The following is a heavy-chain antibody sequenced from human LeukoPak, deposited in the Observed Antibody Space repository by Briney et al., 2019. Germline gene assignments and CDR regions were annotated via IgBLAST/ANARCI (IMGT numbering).Heavy chain of an antibody. Sequence: GGSLRLSCAPSGFIVSSNYMSWVRQAPGKGLEWVSVIYSGGSTYSADSVKGRFTISRDNSKNTLYLQMNSLRGEDTAVYYCARDFSGASRIDYWGQGTLVTVSS. CDR1: GFIVSSNY. V-gene: IGHV3-53*05. D-gene: IGHD1-26*01. J-gene: IGHJ4*02. CDR2: IYSGGST. CDR3: ARDFSGASRIDY.